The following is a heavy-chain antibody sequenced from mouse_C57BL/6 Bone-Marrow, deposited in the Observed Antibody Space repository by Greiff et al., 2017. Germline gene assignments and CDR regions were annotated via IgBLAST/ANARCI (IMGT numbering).Heavy chain of an antibody. Sequence: VMLVQPGAELVRPGTSVKVSCKASGYAFTNYLIEWVKQRPGQGLEWIGVINPGSGGTNYNEKFKGKATLTADKSSSTAYMQLSSLTSEDSADYFCARDYRGYFDYWGQGTTLTVSS. D-gene: IGHD2-14*01. J-gene: IGHJ2*01. CDR2: INPGSGGT. V-gene: IGHV1-54*01. CDR3: ARDYRGYFDY. CDR1: GYAFTNYL.